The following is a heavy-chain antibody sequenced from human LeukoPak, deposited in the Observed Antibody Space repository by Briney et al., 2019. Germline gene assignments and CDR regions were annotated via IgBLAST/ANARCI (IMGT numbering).Heavy chain of an antibody. CDR3: AKTEALSGWYHFYDY. CDR1: GYTFAKYA. J-gene: IGHJ4*02. Sequence: ASVKVSCKASGYTFAKYAIHWVRQAPGQRLEWMGWINAGNGNTRYSQKFQGGVTITRDTSASTAYMELSSLRSEDTAVYYCAKTEALSGWYHFYDYWGQGTLVTVSS. CDR2: INAGNGNT. D-gene: IGHD6-19*01. V-gene: IGHV1-3*01.